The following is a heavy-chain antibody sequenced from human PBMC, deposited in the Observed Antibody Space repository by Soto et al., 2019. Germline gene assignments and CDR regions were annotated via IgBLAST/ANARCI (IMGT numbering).Heavy chain of an antibody. Sequence: SVKVSCKASGYTFTSYAMHWVRQAPGQRLEWMGWINAGNGNTKYSQKFQGRVTITRDTSASTAYMELSSLRSEDTAVYYCARGIDPSDAFDIWGQGTMVTVSS. D-gene: IGHD2-21*01. CDR1: GYTFTSYA. V-gene: IGHV1-3*01. J-gene: IGHJ3*02. CDR2: INAGNGNT. CDR3: ARGIDPSDAFDI.